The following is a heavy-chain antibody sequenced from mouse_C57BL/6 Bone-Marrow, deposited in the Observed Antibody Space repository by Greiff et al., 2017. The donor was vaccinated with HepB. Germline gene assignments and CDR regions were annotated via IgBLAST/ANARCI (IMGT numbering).Heavy chain of an antibody. D-gene: IGHD2-1*01. CDR2: IHPNSGST. Sequence: QVQLQQPGAELVKPGASVKVSCKASGYTFTSYWMHWVKQRPGQGLEWIGMIHPNSGSTNYNEKFKSKATLTVDKSSSTAYMQLSSLTSEDSAVYYCARNYGNAWYFDVWGTGTTVTVSS. CDR3: ARNYGNAWYFDV. V-gene: IGHV1-64*01. J-gene: IGHJ1*03. CDR1: GYTFTSYW.